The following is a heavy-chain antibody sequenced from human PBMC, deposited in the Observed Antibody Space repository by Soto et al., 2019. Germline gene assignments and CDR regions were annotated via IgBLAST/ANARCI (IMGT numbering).Heavy chain of an antibody. Sequence: PGGSLRLSCAAAGFSVSTSHMNWVRQTPGKGLEWVSVIYSGGATYYAASVKGRFTISRDKSKNTVYLQMNSLRAEDTAVYYCARVGPYVSGSFMLRYNAFDPWGQGTLVTVSS. CDR1: GFSVSTSH. J-gene: IGHJ5*02. D-gene: IGHD3-10*01. CDR2: IYSGGAT. CDR3: ARVGPYVSGSFMLRYNAFDP. V-gene: IGHV3-53*01.